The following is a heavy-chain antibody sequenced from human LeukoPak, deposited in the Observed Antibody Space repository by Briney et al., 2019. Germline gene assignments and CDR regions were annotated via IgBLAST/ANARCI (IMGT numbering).Heavy chain of an antibody. CDR3: ARKGAGSGYYFRDY. J-gene: IGHJ4*02. Sequence: ASVTVSFKASGYTFTSYGISWVRQAPGQGIEWMGWISAYNGNTNYAQKLQGRVTITTDTSTSTAYMEVRSLRSDDTAVYYCARKGAGSGYYFRDYWGQGTLVTVSS. D-gene: IGHD3-22*01. V-gene: IGHV1-18*01. CDR2: ISAYNGNT. CDR1: GYTFTSYG.